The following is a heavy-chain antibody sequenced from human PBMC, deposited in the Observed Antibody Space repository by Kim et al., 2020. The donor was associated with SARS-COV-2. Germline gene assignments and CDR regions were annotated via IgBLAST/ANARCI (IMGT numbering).Heavy chain of an antibody. V-gene: IGHV7-4-1*02. D-gene: IGHD2-15*01. CDR3: ASRYCSGGSCYSGIWFDP. CDR1: GYTFTSYA. CDR2: INTNTGNP. J-gene: IGHJ5*02. Sequence: ASVKVSCKASGYTFTSYAMNWVRQAPGQGLEWMGWINTNTGNPTYAQGFTGRFVFSLDTSVSTAYLQISSLKAEDTAVYYCASRYCSGGSCYSGIWFDPWGQGTLVTVSS.